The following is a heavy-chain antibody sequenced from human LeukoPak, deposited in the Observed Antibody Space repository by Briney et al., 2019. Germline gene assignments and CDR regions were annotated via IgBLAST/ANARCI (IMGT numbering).Heavy chain of an antibody. J-gene: IGHJ4*02. CDR2: IYYNGST. Sequence: PSETLSLTCTVSGGSISSYYWSWIRQPPGKGLEWIGYIYYNGSTNYNPSLKSRVTISVDTSKNQFSLKLSSVTAADTAVYYCARYHGSTYYFDYWGQGTLVTVSS. CDR1: GGSISSYY. V-gene: IGHV4-59*08. CDR3: ARYHGSTYYFDY.